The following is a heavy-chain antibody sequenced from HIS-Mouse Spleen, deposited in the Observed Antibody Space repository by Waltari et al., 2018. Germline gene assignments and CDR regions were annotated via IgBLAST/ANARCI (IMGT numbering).Heavy chain of an antibody. CDR1: GGSISSSSYY. V-gene: IGHV4-39*07. D-gene: IGHD6-13*01. CDR2: IYFSVST. J-gene: IGHJ2*01. CDR3: AREIPYSSSWYDWYFDL. Sequence: QLQLQESGPGLVKPSAALSPTCTVSGGSISSSSYYCGWIRQPPGKGLEWLGSIYFSVSTYHNPALKRRVTISVDTSKTQFSLKLSSVTAADTAVYYCAREIPYSSSWYDWYFDLWGRGTLVTVSS.